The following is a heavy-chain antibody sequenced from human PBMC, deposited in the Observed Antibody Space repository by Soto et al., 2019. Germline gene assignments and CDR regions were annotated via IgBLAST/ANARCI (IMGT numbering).Heavy chain of an antibody. D-gene: IGHD4-17*01. CDR2: IYYSGST. Sequence: SETLSLTCTVSGGSISSSSHYWGWIRQPPGKGLEWIGSIYYSGSTYYNPSLKSRVTISVDTSKNQFSLKLSSVTAADTAVYYCARQHWVDYGDSPDAFDIWGQGTMVTVSS. J-gene: IGHJ3*02. V-gene: IGHV4-39*01. CDR1: GGSISSSSHY. CDR3: ARQHWVDYGDSPDAFDI.